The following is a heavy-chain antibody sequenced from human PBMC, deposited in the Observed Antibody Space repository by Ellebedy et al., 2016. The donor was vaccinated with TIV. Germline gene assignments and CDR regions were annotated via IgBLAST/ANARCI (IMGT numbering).Heavy chain of an antibody. CDR1: GFTFSRSA. V-gene: IGHV3-73*01. Sequence: PGGSLRLSCAASGFTFSRSAMHWVRQAYGKGRGWVGRIKSKANNYATAYAASVKGRFTISRDDSKNTAYLQMNSLKTEDTAVYYCTSGDGVDVWGQGTTVTVSS. CDR3: TSGDGVDV. CDR2: IKSKANNYAT. D-gene: IGHD7-27*01. J-gene: IGHJ6*02.